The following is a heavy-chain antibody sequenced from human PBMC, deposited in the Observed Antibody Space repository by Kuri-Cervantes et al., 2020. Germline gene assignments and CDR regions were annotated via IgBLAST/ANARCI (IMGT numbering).Heavy chain of an antibody. CDR1: GFTFSSYD. J-gene: IGHJ4*02. D-gene: IGHD3-10*01. V-gene: IGHV3-13*01. CDR2: IGTAGDT. CDR3: TYGSGSYYKTPFDY. Sequence: GESLKISCAASGFTFSSYDMHWVRQATGKGLEWVSAIGTAGDTYYPGSVKGRFTISRDNSKNTLYLQMNSLRAEDTAVYYCTYGSGSYYKTPFDYWGQGTLVTVSS.